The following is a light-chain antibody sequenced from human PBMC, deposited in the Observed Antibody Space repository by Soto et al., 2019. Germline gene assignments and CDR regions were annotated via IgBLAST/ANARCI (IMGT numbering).Light chain of an antibody. Sequence: QSVLTQPPSASGSPGQSVTISCTGTSSDVGGYNYVSWYQQHPGKAPKLMIYEVNKRPSGVPDHFSGSKSGNTASLTVSGLQAEDEADYYCSSYAGSNNFRYVFGTGTKVTVL. CDR2: EVN. V-gene: IGLV2-8*01. CDR3: SSYAGSNNFRYV. CDR1: SSDVGGYNY. J-gene: IGLJ1*01.